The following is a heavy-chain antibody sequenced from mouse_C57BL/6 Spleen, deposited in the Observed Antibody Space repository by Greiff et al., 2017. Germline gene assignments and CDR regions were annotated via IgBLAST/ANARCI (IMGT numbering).Heavy chain of an antibody. J-gene: IGHJ2*01. D-gene: IGHD1-1*01. CDR1: GYTFTSYW. V-gene: IGHV1-59*01. Sequence: VQLQQPGAELVRPGTSVKLSCKASGYTFTSYWMHWVKQRPGQGLEWIGVIDPSDSYTNYNQKFKGKATLTVDTSSGTAYMQLSSLTSEDSAVYYCARWPYGFGYWGQGTTLTVSS. CDR3: ARWPYGFGY. CDR2: IDPSDSYT.